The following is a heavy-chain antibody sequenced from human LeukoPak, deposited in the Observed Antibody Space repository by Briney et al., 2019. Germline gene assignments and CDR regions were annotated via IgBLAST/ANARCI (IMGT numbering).Heavy chain of an antibody. J-gene: IGHJ4*02. D-gene: IGHD3-9*01. V-gene: IGHV3-48*04. CDR2: ISSSSSTI. Sequence: PGGSLRLSCAASGFTFSSYSMNWVRQAPGKGLEWVSYISSSSSTIYYADSVKGRFTISRDNAKNSLYLQMNSLRAEDTAIYYCARVARQLTGYWGQGTLVTVSS. CDR1: GFTFSSYS. CDR3: ARVARQLTGY.